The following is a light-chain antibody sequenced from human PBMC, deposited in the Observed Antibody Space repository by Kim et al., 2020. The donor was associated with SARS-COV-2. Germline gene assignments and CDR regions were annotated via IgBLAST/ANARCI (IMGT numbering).Light chain of an antibody. V-gene: IGLV7-46*01. Sequence: PGGTVTRTCDSSTGAVTSGHYTCWFQQKPGQAPRTLIYGTSQKHSWTPARFSGSLLGGKAALTLSGAQPEDEADYYCLLLYGGTFLFGGGTQLTVL. CDR3: LLLYGGTFL. CDR1: TGAVTSGHY. J-gene: IGLJ2*01. CDR2: GTS.